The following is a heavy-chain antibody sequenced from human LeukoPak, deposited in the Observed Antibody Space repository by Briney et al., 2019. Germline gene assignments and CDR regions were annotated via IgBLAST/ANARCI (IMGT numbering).Heavy chain of an antibody. J-gene: IGHJ4*02. CDR2: ISGSGAGT. Sequence: PGGSLRLSCAASGFTFSSYVMSWVRQAPGKGLEWVASISGSGAGTYHADPVKGRFTISRDNSKNTLFLQMNSLRVEDTAVYYCARPITAPGPFDHWGQGTLVTVSS. D-gene: IGHD6-13*01. V-gene: IGHV3-23*01. CDR3: ARPITAPGPFDH. CDR1: GFTFSSYV.